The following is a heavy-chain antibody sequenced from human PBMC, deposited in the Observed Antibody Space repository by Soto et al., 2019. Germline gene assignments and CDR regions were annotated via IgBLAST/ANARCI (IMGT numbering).Heavy chain of an antibody. J-gene: IGHJ6*02. D-gene: IGHD2-15*01. CDR2: IWFDGSDA. CDR1: GFTFSGYG. V-gene: IGHV3-33*01. Sequence: QAQLVESGGGVVRPGRSQRLSCAASGFTFSGYGMHWVRQAPGKGLEWVAFIWFDGSDALYSDSVKGRFTISRDNSKNTLFLQLNSLRGDDTAVYYCAREGYCSGGGCSGGMDVWDQGTTVTVSS. CDR3: AREGYCSGGGCSGGMDV.